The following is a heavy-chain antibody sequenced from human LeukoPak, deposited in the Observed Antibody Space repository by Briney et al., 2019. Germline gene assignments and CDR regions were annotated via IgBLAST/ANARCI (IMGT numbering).Heavy chain of an antibody. CDR3: AKDAGCDWPFGY. V-gene: IGHV3-23*01. CDR2: IRNDGGNT. D-gene: IGHD2-21*02. CDR1: GFTVSSNY. Sequence: PGESLILSCAASGFTVSSNYMSWVRQVPGKGLEWVSTIRNDGGNTHYADFVKGRFTISRDNSKNTLYLQMNSLRTDDTAVYYCAKDAGCDWPFGYWGQGILVTVSS. J-gene: IGHJ4*02.